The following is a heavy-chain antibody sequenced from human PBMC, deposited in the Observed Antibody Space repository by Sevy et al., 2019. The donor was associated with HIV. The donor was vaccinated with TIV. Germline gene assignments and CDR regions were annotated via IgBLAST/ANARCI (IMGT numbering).Heavy chain of an antibody. Sequence: ASVKVSCKASGGTFSSYAISWVRQAPGQGLEWMGRIIPIFGTANYAQKFQGRVTITADESTSTAYMELSSLRSEDTAVYYCARDREYCSSTSCPYYYMDVWGKGTTVTVSS. V-gene: IGHV1-69*13. J-gene: IGHJ6*03. CDR2: IIPIFGTA. CDR1: GGTFSSYA. CDR3: ARDREYCSSTSCPYYYMDV. D-gene: IGHD2-2*01.